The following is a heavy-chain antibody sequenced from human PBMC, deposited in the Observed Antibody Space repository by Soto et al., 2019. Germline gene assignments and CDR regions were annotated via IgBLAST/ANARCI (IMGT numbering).Heavy chain of an antibody. CDR1: GGSISSSSYY. Sequence: PSETLSLTCTVSGGSISSSSYYWGWIRQPPGKGLEWIGSIYYSGSTYYNPSLKSRVTISVDTSKNQFSLKLSSVTAADTAVYYSARHPRNDYGGNSGPGDYWGQGTLVTVSS. V-gene: IGHV4-39*01. CDR2: IYYSGST. D-gene: IGHD4-17*01. CDR3: ARHPRNDYGGNSGPGDY. J-gene: IGHJ4*02.